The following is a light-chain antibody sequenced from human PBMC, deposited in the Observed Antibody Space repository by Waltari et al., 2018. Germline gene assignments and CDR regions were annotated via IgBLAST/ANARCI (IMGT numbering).Light chain of an antibody. Sequence: QSVLKQPPSLSATPGQKVTISCSRSSSHIGNHYASWYPHLPGTAPKVFIYDNNRRPSEIPDRFSGSKSGTSATLGITGLQIGDEADYYCGTWDSTLSSWVFGGGTRLTVL. CDR1: SSHIGNHY. V-gene: IGLV1-51*01. J-gene: IGLJ3*02. CDR2: DNN. CDR3: GTWDSTLSSWV.